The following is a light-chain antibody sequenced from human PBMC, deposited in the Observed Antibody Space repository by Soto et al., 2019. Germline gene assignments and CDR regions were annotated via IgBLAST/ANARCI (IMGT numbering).Light chain of an antibody. J-gene: IGLJ2*01. Sequence: QPVLTQSPSASASLGASVKLTCTLSSGHSSYAIAWHQQQPEKGPRYLMKLNSDGSHSKGDGIPDRFSGSSSGAERYLTISSLQSEDEADYYCQPGGTGISFGGGTKLTVL. CDR3: QPGGTGIS. V-gene: IGLV4-69*01. CDR2: LNSDGSH. CDR1: SGHSSYA.